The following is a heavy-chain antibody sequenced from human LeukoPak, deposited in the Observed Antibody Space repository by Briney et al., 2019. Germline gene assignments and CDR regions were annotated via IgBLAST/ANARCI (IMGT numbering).Heavy chain of an antibody. D-gene: IGHD1-26*01. Sequence: SQTLSLTCTVSGGSISSGGYSWSWIRQHPGKGLEWIGYIYYSGSTYYNPSLKSRVTISVDTSKNQFSLKLSSVTAADTAVYYCARDLTGGSAFDIWGQGTMVTVSS. J-gene: IGHJ3*02. CDR1: GGSISSGGYS. V-gene: IGHV4-31*03. CDR3: ARDLTGGSAFDI. CDR2: IYYSGST.